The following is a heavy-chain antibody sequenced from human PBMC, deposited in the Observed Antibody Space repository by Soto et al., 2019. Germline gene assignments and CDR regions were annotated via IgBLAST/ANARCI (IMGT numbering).Heavy chain of an antibody. CDR3: AHRRGEMVRGVITDAFDI. D-gene: IGHD3-10*01. CDR1: GFSLSTSGVG. J-gene: IGHJ3*02. Sequence: QITLKESGPTLVKPTQTLTLTCTFSGFSLSTSGVGVGWIRQPPGKALEWLALIYWDDDKRYSPSLKSRLTITKDTSKNQVVLTMTNMDPVDTVTYYCAHRRGEMVRGVITDAFDIWGQGTMVTVSS. V-gene: IGHV2-5*02. CDR2: IYWDDDK.